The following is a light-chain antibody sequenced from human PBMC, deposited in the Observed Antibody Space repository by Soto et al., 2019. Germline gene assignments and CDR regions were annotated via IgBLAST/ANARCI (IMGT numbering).Light chain of an antibody. J-gene: IGKJ1*01. V-gene: IGKV3-15*01. CDR3: QQYNNWPRT. Sequence: EIVMTQSPATLSVSPGERATLSCRASQSVSSNLAWFQQKPGQAPRLLIYGASTRATGIPAGFSGSGSGTEFTLTISSLQSEDFAVYYRQQYNNWPRTFGQGTKVDIK. CDR1: QSVSSN. CDR2: GAS.